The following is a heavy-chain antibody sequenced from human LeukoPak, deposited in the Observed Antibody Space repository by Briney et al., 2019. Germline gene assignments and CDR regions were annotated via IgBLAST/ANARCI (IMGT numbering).Heavy chain of an antibody. J-gene: IGHJ4*02. Sequence: PGGSLRLSCAASGFTFSDYYMTWIRQAPGKGLEWFSCISSSGSTIFYAYSVKGRFPISRDNAKSSLFLQMIRLRAEDTAVYYCARVNRVTAIQELDYWGQGTLVTVSS. CDR1: GFTFSDYY. CDR3: ARVNRVTAIQELDY. V-gene: IGHV3-11*01. CDR2: ISSSGSTI. D-gene: IGHD2-21*02.